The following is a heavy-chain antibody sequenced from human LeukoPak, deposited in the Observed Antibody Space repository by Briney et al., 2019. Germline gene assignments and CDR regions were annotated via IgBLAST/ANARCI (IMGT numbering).Heavy chain of an antibody. CDR3: SRDVAVAGIRDS. Sequence: GGSLRLSCTTFEFPLRNYWMSWVRQAPGKGLEWVATINQYASEKYYLDSVKGRFIISRDNTDNSLYLQMNNLRADDTALYYCSRDVAVAGIRDSWGQGTVVTVSS. CDR1: EFPLRNYW. D-gene: IGHD6-19*01. CDR2: INQYASEK. J-gene: IGHJ4*02. V-gene: IGHV3-7*01.